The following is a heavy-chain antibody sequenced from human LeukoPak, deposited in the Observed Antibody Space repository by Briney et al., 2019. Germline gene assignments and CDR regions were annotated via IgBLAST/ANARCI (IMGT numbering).Heavy chain of an antibody. D-gene: IGHD3-9*01. CDR1: GGSISTTSYY. Sequence: PSETLSLTCTVSGGSISTTSYYWGWIRQPPGKGLEWIGEINHSGSTNYNPSLKSRVTISVDTSKNQFSLKLSSVTAADTAVYYCARWVSFDWSTTRYNWFDPWGQGTLVTVSS. J-gene: IGHJ5*02. CDR2: INHSGST. CDR3: ARWVSFDWSTTRYNWFDP. V-gene: IGHV4-39*07.